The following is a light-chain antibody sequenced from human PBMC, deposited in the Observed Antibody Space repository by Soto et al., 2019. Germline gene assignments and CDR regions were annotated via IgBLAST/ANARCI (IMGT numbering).Light chain of an antibody. CDR2: EVG. V-gene: IGLV2-14*01. J-gene: IGLJ1*01. CDR1: SIDVDAYNY. CDR3: SSYTARGTRV. Sequence: QSVLTQFASVSGSPGQSITISCTGTSIDVDAYNYVSWYQQHPDKAPKLLIYEVGNRPSGVSFRFSGSKSGNTASLTISGLQAEDEADYYCSSYTARGTRVFGTGTKVTVL.